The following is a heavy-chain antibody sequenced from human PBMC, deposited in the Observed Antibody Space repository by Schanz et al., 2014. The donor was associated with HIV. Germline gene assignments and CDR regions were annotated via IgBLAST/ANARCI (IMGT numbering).Heavy chain of an antibody. V-gene: IGHV3-33*08. Sequence: QVQLVESGGGVVQPGRSLRLSCAASGFTFSTCGMHWVRQAPGKGLEWVALIWYDGSNKYYADSVKGRFTISRDNSKNTLYLQMNSLRGEDTAVYYCATAAVTDYSDNWGQGTLVTVSS. CDR1: GFTFSTCG. J-gene: IGHJ4*02. CDR2: IWYDGSNK. D-gene: IGHD4-17*01. CDR3: ATAAVTDYSDN.